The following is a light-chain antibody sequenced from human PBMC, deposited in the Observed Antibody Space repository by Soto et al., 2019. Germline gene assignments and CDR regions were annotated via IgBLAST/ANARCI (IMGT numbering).Light chain of an antibody. J-gene: IGKJ5*01. CDR1: QSVSISY. CDR2: GAS. Sequence: EIVLTQSPSTLSLSPWERATLXXRGRQSVSISYLAWYQQKPGQAPRLXXYGASSRATGIPDRFSGSGSGTDFTLTISRLEPEDFALYYCQQYGNSAPSTFGQGTRLDIK. V-gene: IGKV3-20*01. CDR3: QQYGNSAPST.